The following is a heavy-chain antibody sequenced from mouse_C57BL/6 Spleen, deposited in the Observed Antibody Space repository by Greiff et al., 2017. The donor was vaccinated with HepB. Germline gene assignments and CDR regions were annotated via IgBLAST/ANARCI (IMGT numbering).Heavy chain of an antibody. D-gene: IGHD4-1*01. V-gene: IGHV1-7*01. CDR3: AGSDPGTGDWFAY. CDR2: INPSSGYT. Sequence: QAQLQQSGAELAKPGASVKLSCKASGYTFTSYWMHWVKQRPGQGLEWIGYINPSSGYTKYNQKFKDKATLTADKSSSTAYMQLSSLTYEDSAVYYCAGSDPGTGDWFAYWGQGTLVTVSA. J-gene: IGHJ3*01. CDR1: GYTFTSYW.